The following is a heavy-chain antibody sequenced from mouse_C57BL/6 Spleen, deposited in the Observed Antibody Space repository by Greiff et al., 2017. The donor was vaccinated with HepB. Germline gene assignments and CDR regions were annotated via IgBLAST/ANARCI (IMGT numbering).Heavy chain of an antibody. D-gene: IGHD1-1*01. Sequence: EVKLMESGGGLVKPGGSLKLSCAASGFTFSDYGMHWVRQAPEKGLEWVAYISSGSSTIYYADTVKGRFTISRDNAKNAQFLQMTSLRSEDTAKYYCARTVVATYYSMDYWGQGTSVTVSS. V-gene: IGHV5-17*01. CDR1: GFTFSDYG. J-gene: IGHJ4*01. CDR3: ARTVVATYYSMDY. CDR2: ISSGSSTI.